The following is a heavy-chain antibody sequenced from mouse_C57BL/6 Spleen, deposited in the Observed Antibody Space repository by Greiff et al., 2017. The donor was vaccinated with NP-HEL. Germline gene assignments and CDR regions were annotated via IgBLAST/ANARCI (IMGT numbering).Heavy chain of an antibody. J-gene: IGHJ1*03. CDR2: INPSNGGT. Sequence: QVQLQQPGTELVKPGASVKLSCKASGYTFTSYWMHWVKQRPGQGLEWIGNINPSNGGTNYNEKFKSKATLTVDKSSSTAYMQLSSLTSEDSAVYYCARFTTVVATRWYFDVWGTGTTVTVSS. CDR3: ARFTTVVATRWYFDV. CDR1: GYTFTSYW. V-gene: IGHV1-53*01. D-gene: IGHD1-1*01.